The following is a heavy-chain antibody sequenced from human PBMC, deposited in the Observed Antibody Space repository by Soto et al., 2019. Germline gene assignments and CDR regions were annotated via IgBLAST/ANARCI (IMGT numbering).Heavy chain of an antibody. CDR2: IDPSDSYT. CDR1: GYSFTCYW. CDR3: ARLNCSGGSCSYYYYYGMDV. J-gene: IGHJ6*02. V-gene: IGHV5-10-1*01. Sequence: GESLKICCQGSGYSFTCYWIRWVRQLPGKGVAWMGSIDPSDSYTNYSPSFQGHVIISADKSSSTAYLQRSSLKASDTAMYYCARLNCSGGSCSYYYYYGMDVWGQGTTVTVSS. D-gene: IGHD2-15*01.